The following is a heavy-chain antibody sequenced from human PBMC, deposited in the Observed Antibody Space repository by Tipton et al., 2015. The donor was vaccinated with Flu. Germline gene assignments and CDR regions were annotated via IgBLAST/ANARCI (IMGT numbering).Heavy chain of an antibody. CDR2: IYTSGST. V-gene: IGHV4-4*07. J-gene: IGHJ6*03. D-gene: IGHD3-10*01. Sequence: TLSLTCTVSGGSISSYYWSWIRQPAGKGLEWIGRIYTSGSTNYNPSLKSRVTMSVDTSKNQFSLKLSSVTAADTAVYYCARGVRGVTIKTDYYYYMDVWGKGTTVTVSS. CDR3: ARGVRGVTIKTDYYYYMDV. CDR1: GGSISSYY.